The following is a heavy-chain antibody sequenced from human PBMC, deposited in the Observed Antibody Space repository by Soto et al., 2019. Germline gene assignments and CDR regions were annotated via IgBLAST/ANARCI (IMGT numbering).Heavy chain of an antibody. D-gene: IGHD3-3*01. Sequence: GGSLRLSCAASGFTFSSYGMHWVRQAPGKGLEWVAVIWYDGSNKYYADSVKGRFTISRDNSKNTLYLQMNSLGAEDTAVYYCARDLVPPSYYDFWSGYYSNAFDIWGQGTMVTVS. CDR2: IWYDGSNK. J-gene: IGHJ3*02. V-gene: IGHV3-33*01. CDR3: ARDLVPPSYYDFWSGYYSNAFDI. CDR1: GFTFSSYG.